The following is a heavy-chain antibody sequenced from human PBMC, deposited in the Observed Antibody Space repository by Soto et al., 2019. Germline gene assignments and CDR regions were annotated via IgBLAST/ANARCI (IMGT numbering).Heavy chain of an antibody. CDR3: ARDIRGSYYGMCD. Sequence: QVQLVQSGAEVKKPGSSVKVSCKASGGTFSSYAISWVRQDPGQGLEWMGGLIPIFGTANYAQKFQGSVTNTADESTSTGYMELSSKRSEATAVYYCARDIRGSYYGMCDWGQWTTVTVSS. CDR1: GGTFSSYA. CDR2: LIPIFGTA. V-gene: IGHV1-69*12. J-gene: IGHJ6*02. D-gene: IGHD3-3*02.